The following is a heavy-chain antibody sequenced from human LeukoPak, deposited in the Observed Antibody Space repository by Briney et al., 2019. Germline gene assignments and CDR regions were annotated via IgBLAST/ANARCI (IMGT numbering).Heavy chain of an antibody. Sequence: ASVKVSRKASVYTLTRYVINWVGQATGQGREWMGWMNTNSGKTGYVHKIYGRDTMTRNTSISTAYMELSGLRSDDTAVYYCGTLLSTGPFDYWGQGSLVTVSS. D-gene: IGHD1-14*01. CDR3: GTLLSTGPFDY. V-gene: IGHV1-8*01. CDR1: VYTLTRYV. J-gene: IGHJ4*02. CDR2: MNTNSGKT.